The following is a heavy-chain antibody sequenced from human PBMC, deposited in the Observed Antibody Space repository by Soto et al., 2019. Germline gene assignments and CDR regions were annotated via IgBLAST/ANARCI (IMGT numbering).Heavy chain of an antibody. CDR1: GFTVSSNY. Sequence: GGSLRLSCAASGFTVSSNYMSWVRQAPGKGLEWVSVIYSGGSTYYADSVKDRFTISRDNSKNTLYLQMNSLRAEDTAVYYCAKYYHHSSALLHFDYWGQGTLVTVSS. J-gene: IGHJ4*02. CDR2: IYSGGST. CDR3: AKYYHHSSALLHFDY. D-gene: IGHD3-22*01. V-gene: IGHV3-66*01.